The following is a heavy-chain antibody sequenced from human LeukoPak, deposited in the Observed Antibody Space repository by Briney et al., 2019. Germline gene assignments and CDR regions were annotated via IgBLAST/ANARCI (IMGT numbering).Heavy chain of an antibody. D-gene: IGHD3-10*01. CDR3: ARDVGYGSYYYSYVDV. CDR2: ISAYNGNT. J-gene: IGHJ6*03. Sequence: ASVKVSCKASGYTFTSYGIRWVRQAPGQGLEWMGWISAYNGNTNYAQKLQGRGTMTTDTSTSTAYMELRSLRSEDTAVYYCARDVGYGSYYYSYVDVWGKGTTVTVSS. CDR1: GYTFTSYG. V-gene: IGHV1-18*01.